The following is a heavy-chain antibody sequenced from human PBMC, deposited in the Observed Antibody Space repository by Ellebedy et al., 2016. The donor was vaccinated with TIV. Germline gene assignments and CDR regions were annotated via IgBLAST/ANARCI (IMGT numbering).Heavy chain of an antibody. CDR1: GDSVSTDIG. V-gene: IGHV6-1*01. CDR2: TYYRSKWYN. CDR3: ARARRNGYSYGDFDY. D-gene: IGHD5-18*01. J-gene: IGHJ4*02. Sequence: SQTLSLTCVISGDSVSTDIGWNWIRQSPSRGLEWLGRTYYRSKWYNDYAVSVKSRITINPDTSKNQFSLQLNSVTPEDTAVYYCARARRNGYSYGDFDYWGQGTLVTVSS.